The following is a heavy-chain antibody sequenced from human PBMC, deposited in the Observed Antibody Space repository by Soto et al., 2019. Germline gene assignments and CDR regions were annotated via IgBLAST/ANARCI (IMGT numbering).Heavy chain of an antibody. Sequence: QVQLVESGGAVFQPGTPLNPSSSAPGFTWRGFNIHWVPRAPGKGLEGVAVMSYDGRNQYYADSVKGRFTVSRDSSKSTLYLQMNSLRTEDAAVYYCAKGGWYTSSSRSDCWGQGTLVTVSS. CDR3: AKGGWYTSSSRSDC. D-gene: IGHD6-6*01. CDR1: GFTWRGFN. V-gene: IGHV3-30*18. J-gene: IGHJ4*02. CDR2: MSYDGRNQ.